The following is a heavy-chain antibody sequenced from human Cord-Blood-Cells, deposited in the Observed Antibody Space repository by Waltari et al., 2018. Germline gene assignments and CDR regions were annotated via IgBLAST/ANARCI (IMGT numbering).Heavy chain of an antibody. J-gene: IGHJ5*02. V-gene: IGHV3-21*01. CDR3: ARDTTGWFDP. CDR2: ISSSSYI. CDR1: GFTFRSYS. D-gene: IGHD4-17*01. Sequence: EVQLVESGGGLVKPGGSLRLSCAASGFTFRSYSMNWVRQAPGKGLEWVSSISSSSYIYYADSVKGRFTISRDNAKNSLYLQMNSLRAEDTAVYYCARDTTGWFDPWGQGTLVTVSS.